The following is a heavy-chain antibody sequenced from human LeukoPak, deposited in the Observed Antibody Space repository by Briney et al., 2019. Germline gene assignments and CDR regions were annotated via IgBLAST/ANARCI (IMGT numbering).Heavy chain of an antibody. J-gene: IGHJ4*02. CDR1: GGSLSSFY. D-gene: IGHD3-22*01. CDR2: IYYSGST. CDR3: ARTILEYYYDSNGRYYFDY. Sequence: SETLSLTCTVSGGSLSSFYWSWIRQPPGKGLEWIGYIYYSGSTNYNPSLERRVNISVDTSKNQFSLKLSSVTAADTAVYYCARTILEYYYDSNGRYYFDYWGQGTLVTVSS. V-gene: IGHV4-59*01.